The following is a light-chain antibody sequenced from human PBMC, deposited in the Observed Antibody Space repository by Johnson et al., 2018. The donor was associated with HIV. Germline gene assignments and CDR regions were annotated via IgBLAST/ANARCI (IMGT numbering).Light chain of an antibody. V-gene: IGLV1-51*01. CDR3: LPWDTTLRAPFV. Sequence: QSILTQPPSVSAAPGQKVTISCSGSSSNIGNNYVSWYQQLPGTAPKLLIYDNNKRPSGIPDRFSGSKSGTSATLGITGLQTGDEADYYCLPWDTTLRAPFVFGTGTKVTVL. J-gene: IGLJ1*01. CDR2: DNN. CDR1: SSNIGNNY.